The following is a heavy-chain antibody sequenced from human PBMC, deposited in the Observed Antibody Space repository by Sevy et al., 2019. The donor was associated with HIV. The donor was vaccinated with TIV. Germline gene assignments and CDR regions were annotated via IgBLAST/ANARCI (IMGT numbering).Heavy chain of an antibody. Sequence: SETLSLTCTVSGGSISSYYWSWIRQPPGKGLEWIGYIYYSGSTNYNPSLKSRVTISVDTSKNQFSLKLGSVTAADTAVYYCARVPLGRYDFWSGSIPYGMDVWGQGTTVTVSS. CDR1: GGSISSYY. CDR2: IYYSGST. CDR3: ARVPLGRYDFWSGSIPYGMDV. D-gene: IGHD3-3*01. V-gene: IGHV4-59*12. J-gene: IGHJ6*02.